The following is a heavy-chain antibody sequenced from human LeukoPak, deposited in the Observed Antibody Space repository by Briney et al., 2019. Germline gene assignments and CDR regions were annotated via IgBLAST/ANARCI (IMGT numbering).Heavy chain of an antibody. Sequence: GASVKVSCKASGYTFTSYGISWVRQAPGQGLEWMGWISAYNGNTNYAQKLQGRVTISRDTSASTAYMELSSLRSEDTAVYYCARDVLFGIAVVGLDYWGQGTLVTVSS. V-gene: IGHV1-18*01. J-gene: IGHJ4*02. D-gene: IGHD6-19*01. CDR2: ISAYNGNT. CDR1: GYTFTSYG. CDR3: ARDVLFGIAVVGLDY.